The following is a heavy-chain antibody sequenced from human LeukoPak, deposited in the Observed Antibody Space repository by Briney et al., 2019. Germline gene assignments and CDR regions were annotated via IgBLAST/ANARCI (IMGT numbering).Heavy chain of an antibody. V-gene: IGHV3-23*01. CDR3: AREGWSGRNGEYLVGGMDV. CDR1: GFTFSSYA. J-gene: IGHJ6*02. Sequence: PGGSLRLSCAASGFTFSSYAMSWVRQAPGKGLEWVSAISGSGGSTYYADSVKGRFTISRDNAKNTLYLQMHSLRAEDTALYYCAREGWSGRNGEYLVGGMDVWAQGTTVTVSS. CDR2: ISGSGGST. D-gene: IGHD1-26*01.